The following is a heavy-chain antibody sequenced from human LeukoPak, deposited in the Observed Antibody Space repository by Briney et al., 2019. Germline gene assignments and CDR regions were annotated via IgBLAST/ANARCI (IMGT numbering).Heavy chain of an antibody. D-gene: IGHD3-3*01. CDR1: GYTFTSYG. CDR2: ISAYNGNT. CDR3: ATSPPRAAGFYDFWSGSY. V-gene: IGHV1-18*01. Sequence: ASVKVSCKASGYTFTSYGISWVRQAPGQGLEWMGWISAYNGNTNYAQKLQGRVTMTEDTSTDTAYMELSSLRSEDTAVYYCATSPPRAAGFYDFWSGSYWGQGTLVTVSS. J-gene: IGHJ4*02.